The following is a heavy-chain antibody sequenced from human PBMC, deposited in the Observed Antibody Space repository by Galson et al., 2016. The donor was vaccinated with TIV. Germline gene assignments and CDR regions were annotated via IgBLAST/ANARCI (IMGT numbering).Heavy chain of an antibody. V-gene: IGHV3-11*01. CDR3: ATAIAAAGTFDH. D-gene: IGHD6-13*01. J-gene: IGHJ4*02. CDR2: ISGSGTTL. Sequence: LSCAASRFTFSDYYMSWIRQAPGKGLEWVSEISGSGTTLFYADSVKGRFTISRDNAKNSLYLQMNSLRAEDTAIYYCATAIAAAGTFDHWGQGTLVTVSS. CDR1: RFTFSDYY.